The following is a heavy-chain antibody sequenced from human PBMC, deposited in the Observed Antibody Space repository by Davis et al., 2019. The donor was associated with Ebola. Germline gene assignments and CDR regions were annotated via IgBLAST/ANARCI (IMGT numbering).Heavy chain of an antibody. J-gene: IGHJ4*02. Sequence: SVKVSCKASGGTFSSYTISWVRQAPGQGLEWMGRIIPILGIANYAQKFQGRVTVTRNTSITTAYLELSNLRSEDTAVYYCALHTGMLLWGQGTLVTVSS. CDR3: ALHTGMLL. V-gene: IGHV1-69*02. CDR1: GGTFSSYT. CDR2: IIPILGIA. D-gene: IGHD3-16*01.